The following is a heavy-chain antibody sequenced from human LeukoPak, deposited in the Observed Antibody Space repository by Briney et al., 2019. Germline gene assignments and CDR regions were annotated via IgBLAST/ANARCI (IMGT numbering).Heavy chain of an antibody. CDR2: INPSGGST. J-gene: IGHJ4*02. CDR3: AREENCGGDCNKFDY. Sequence: ASVKVSCKASGYTFTSYYMHWVRQAPGQGLEWMGIINPSGGSTSYAQKFQGRVTMTRDTSTSTVYMELSSLRSEDTAVYYCAREENCGGDCNKFDYWGQGTLATVSS. D-gene: IGHD2-21*02. CDR1: GYTFTSYY. V-gene: IGHV1-46*01.